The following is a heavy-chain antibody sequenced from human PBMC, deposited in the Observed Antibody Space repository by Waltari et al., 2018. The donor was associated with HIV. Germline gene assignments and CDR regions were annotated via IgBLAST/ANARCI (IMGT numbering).Heavy chain of an antibody. CDR1: GYSFIDFK. J-gene: IGHJ4*02. CDR3: TKGRRGALFGDA. D-gene: IGHD3-3*01. Sequence: QVQLVQSVAEIKKPRASVSVSCRASGYSFIDFKINWVRRAPGRGLEWVGWMNPDNGDAGYGHKFKGRFTLTRDTTTDSASIDVTNLKSELTAIYYCTKGRRGALFGDAWGQGTLVTVSS. V-gene: IGHV1-8*02. CDR2: MNPDNGDA.